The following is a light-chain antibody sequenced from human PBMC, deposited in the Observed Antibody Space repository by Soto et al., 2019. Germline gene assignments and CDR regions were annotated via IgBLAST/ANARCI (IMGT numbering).Light chain of an antibody. CDR1: QSISSW. V-gene: IGKV1-5*03. CDR2: KAS. J-gene: IGKJ1*01. Sequence: DIQMTQSPSTLSASVGDRVTITCRASQSISSWLAWYQQKPGKAPKLLIYKASSLESGVPSRFSGSGSGTEFTLTFSSLQPDDFATYYYHQYNSYSPTWTFGQGTKVEIK. CDR3: HQYNSYSPTWT.